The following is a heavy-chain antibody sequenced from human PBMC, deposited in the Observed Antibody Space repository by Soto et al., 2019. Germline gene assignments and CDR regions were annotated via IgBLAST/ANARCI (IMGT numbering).Heavy chain of an antibody. D-gene: IGHD3-22*01. V-gene: IGHV3-33*08. CDR3: ARDATHYYRSGYYYPVNWFDP. CDR2: IWYDGSNK. J-gene: IGHJ5*02. CDR1: GFTFSSYG. Sequence: QVQLVESGGGVVQPGRSLRLSCAASGFTFSSYGMHWVRQAPGKGLEWVAVIWYDGSNKYYADSVKGRFTISRDNSKNTLYLQMDSLRAEDTAVYYCARDATHYYRSGYYYPVNWFDPWGQGTLVTVSS.